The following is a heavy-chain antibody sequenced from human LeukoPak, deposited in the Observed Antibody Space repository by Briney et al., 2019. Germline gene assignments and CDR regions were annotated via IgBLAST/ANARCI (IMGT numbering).Heavy chain of an antibody. J-gene: IGHJ4*02. CDR1: GYTFTGYY. Sequence: ASVKVSCKASGYTFTGYYMHWVRQAPGQGLEWMGWINPNSGGTNYAQKFQGRVTMTRDTSISTAYMELSRLRSDDTAVYYCARIDFYGSGSQTFDYWGQGTLVTVSS. D-gene: IGHD3-10*01. CDR2: INPNSGGT. CDR3: ARIDFYGSGSQTFDY. V-gene: IGHV1-2*02.